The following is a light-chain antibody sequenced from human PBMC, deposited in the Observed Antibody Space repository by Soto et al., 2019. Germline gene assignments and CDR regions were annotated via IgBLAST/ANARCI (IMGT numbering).Light chain of an antibody. CDR3: QQYGTSPFT. CDR2: VAS. CDR1: QNVGSNY. V-gene: IGKV3-20*01. J-gene: IGKJ2*01. Sequence: EIVLTQSPGTLSLSPGERATLSCRASQNVGSNYLAWYQQKPGQAPRLLIYVASSRATGIPDRFSGSGSGTDFTLTIIRLEPDDFAVYYCQQYGTSPFTFGQGTKLE.